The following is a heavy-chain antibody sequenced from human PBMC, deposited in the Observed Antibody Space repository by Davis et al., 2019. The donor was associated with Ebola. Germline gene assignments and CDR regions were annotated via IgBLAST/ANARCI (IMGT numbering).Heavy chain of an antibody. CDR2: ISYDGSNK. J-gene: IGHJ4*02. CDR3: ARRRGGIAAAAGYFDY. D-gene: IGHD6-13*01. CDR1: GFTFSSYG. V-gene: IGHV3-30*03. Sequence: GESLKISCAASGFTFSSYGMHWVRQAPGKGLEWVAVISYDGSNKYYADSVKGRFTISRDNAKNSLYLQMNSLRAEDTAVYYCARRRGGIAAAAGYFDYWGQGTLVTVSS.